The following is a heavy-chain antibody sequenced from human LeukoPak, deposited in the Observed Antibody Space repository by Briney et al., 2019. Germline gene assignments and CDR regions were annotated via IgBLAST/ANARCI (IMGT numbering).Heavy chain of an antibody. J-gene: IGHJ4*02. D-gene: IGHD2-2*01. Sequence: ASVNVSFTASGGTFSSYAISWVRQAPGQGLEWMGGIIPIFGTANYAQKFQGRVTITADESTSTAYMELSSLRSEDTAVYYCARLCSSTSCYRGPYFDYWGQGTLVTVSS. V-gene: IGHV1-69*13. CDR3: ARLCSSTSCYRGPYFDY. CDR2: IIPIFGTA. CDR1: GGTFSSYA.